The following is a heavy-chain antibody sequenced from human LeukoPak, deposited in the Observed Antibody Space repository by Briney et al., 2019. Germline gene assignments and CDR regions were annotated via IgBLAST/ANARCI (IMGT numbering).Heavy chain of an antibody. CDR3: ATGDIVVVPADTLDY. V-gene: IGHV1-24*01. D-gene: IGHD2-2*01. J-gene: IGHJ4*02. CDR1: GYTLTELS. CDR2: FDPEDGET. Sequence: ASVKVSCKVSGYTLTELSMHWVRQAPGKGPEWMGGFDPEDGETIYAQKFQGRVTMTEDTSTDTAYMELSSLRSEDTAVYYCATGDIVVVPADTLDYWGQGTLVTVSS.